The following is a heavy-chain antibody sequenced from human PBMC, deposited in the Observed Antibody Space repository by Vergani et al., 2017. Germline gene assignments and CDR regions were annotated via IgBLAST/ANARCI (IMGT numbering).Heavy chain of an antibody. J-gene: IGHJ6*03. V-gene: IGHV4-59*08. CDR3: ARSRTEKYYDFWSGYDYYYYMDV. D-gene: IGHD3-3*01. CDR1: GGSISRYY. CDR2: IHYSGST. Sequence: QLQLQESGPRLVKPSETLSLTCTVSGGSISRYYWSWIRQPPGKGLEWIGYIHYSGSTNYNPSLKSRVSISVDTSKNQFSLKLSSVTAADTAVYYCARSRTEKYYDFWSGYDYYYYMDVWGKGTTVTVSS.